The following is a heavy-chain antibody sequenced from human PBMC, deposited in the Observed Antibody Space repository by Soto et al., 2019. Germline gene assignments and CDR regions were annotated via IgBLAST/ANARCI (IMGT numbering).Heavy chain of an antibody. D-gene: IGHD3-16*02. CDR3: ARRIWGRYRLGAFDI. CDR1: GGSISSYY. CDR2: IYYSGST. J-gene: IGHJ3*02. Sequence: SETLSLTCTVSGGSISSYYWSWTRQPPGKGLEWIGYIYYSGSTNYNPSLKSRVTISVDTSKNQFSLKLSSVTAADTAVYYCARRIWGRYRLGAFDIWGQGTMVTVSS. V-gene: IGHV4-59*08.